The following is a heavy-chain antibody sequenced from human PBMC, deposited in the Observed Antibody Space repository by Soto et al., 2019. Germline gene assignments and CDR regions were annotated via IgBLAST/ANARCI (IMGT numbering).Heavy chain of an antibody. Sequence: QVQLVQSGAEVKKPGSSVKVSCKASGGTFSSYAISWVRQAPGQGLEWMGGIIPIFGTANYAQKFQGRVTITADKSTRTAYMELSSLRSEDTAVYYCARAPITYYYDSSGYYWFDPWGQGTLVTVSS. D-gene: IGHD3-22*01. CDR1: GGTFSSYA. CDR2: IIPIFGTA. J-gene: IGHJ5*02. CDR3: ARAPITYYYDSSGYYWFDP. V-gene: IGHV1-69*06.